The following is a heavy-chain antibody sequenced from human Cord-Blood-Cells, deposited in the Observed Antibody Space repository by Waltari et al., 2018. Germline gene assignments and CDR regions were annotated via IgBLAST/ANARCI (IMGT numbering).Heavy chain of an antibody. D-gene: IGHD4-17*01. Sequence: QVQLVQSGAEVKKPGASVKVSCKASGYTFTGYYMHWVRQAPGQGLEWMGWINPNSGGTNYAQKFQGWVTMTRDTSISTAYMELSRLRSDDTAVYYCARGRTTVATPMNPAIDYWGQGTLVTVSS. V-gene: IGHV1-2*04. CDR2: INPNSGGT. J-gene: IGHJ4*02. CDR3: ARGRTTVATPMNPAIDY. CDR1: GYTFTGYY.